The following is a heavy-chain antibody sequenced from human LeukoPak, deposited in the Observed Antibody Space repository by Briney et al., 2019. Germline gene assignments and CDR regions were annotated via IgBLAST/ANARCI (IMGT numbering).Heavy chain of an antibody. CDR2: IYYSGST. V-gene: IGHV4-39*07. D-gene: IGHD6-13*01. CDR1: GGSISSSSYY. CDR3: ARDSGVAAAGLYGMDV. Sequence: PSETLSLTCTVSGGSISSSSYYWGWIRQPPGQGLEWIGSIYYSGSTYYNPSLKSRVTISVDTSKNQFSLKLSSVTAADTAVYYCARDSGVAAAGLYGMDVWGQGTTVTVSS. J-gene: IGHJ6*02.